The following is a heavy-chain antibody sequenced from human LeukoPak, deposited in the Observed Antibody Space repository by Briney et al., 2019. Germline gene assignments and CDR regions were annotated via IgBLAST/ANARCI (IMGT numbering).Heavy chain of an antibody. V-gene: IGHV4-39*07. Sequence: SETLSLTCTVSGGSISSSSYYWGWIRQPPGKGLEWIGSIYYSGSTYYNPSLKSRVTISVDTSKNQFSLKLSSVTAADTAVYYCARAIVVVPAAYFDYWAREPWSPSPQ. CDR2: IYYSGST. D-gene: IGHD2-2*01. J-gene: IGHJ4*02. CDR3: ARAIVVVPAAYFDY. CDR1: GGSISSSSYY.